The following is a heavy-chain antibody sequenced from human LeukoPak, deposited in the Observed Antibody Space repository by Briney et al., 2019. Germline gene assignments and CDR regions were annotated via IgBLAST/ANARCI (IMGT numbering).Heavy chain of an antibody. J-gene: IGHJ4*02. CDR2: IWYDGSNK. CDR3: ARGYGGSSGYFDY. Sequence: GGSLRLSCAASGFTFSSYGMHWVRQAPGKGLEWVAVIWYDGSNKYYADSVKGRFTISRDKSKNTLDLQMNSLRAEDTAVYYCARGYGGSSGYFDYWGQGTLVTVSS. V-gene: IGHV3-33*01. CDR1: GFTFSSYG. D-gene: IGHD4-23*01.